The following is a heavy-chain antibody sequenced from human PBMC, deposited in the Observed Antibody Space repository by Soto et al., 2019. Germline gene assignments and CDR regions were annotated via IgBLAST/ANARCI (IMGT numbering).Heavy chain of an antibody. CDR2: ISGSGAST. CDR1: GFTFSSYA. J-gene: IGHJ3*02. Sequence: PGGSLRLSCAASGFTFSSYALSWVRQAPGKGLEWVSAISGSGASTYYADSVKGRFTISRDNSKNTLYLQMNSLRAEDTAVYYCAKMGRINYYDSSGYYSSYAFDIWGQGTMVTVSS. CDR3: AKMGRINYYDSSGYYSSYAFDI. V-gene: IGHV3-23*01. D-gene: IGHD3-22*01.